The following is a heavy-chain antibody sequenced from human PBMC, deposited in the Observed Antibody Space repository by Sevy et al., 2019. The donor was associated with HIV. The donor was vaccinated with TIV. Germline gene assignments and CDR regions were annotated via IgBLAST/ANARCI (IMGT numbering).Heavy chain of an antibody. CDR2: IISKTDGGTT. CDR3: TIGHTGRIVVVPAVPRYYYYGMDV. CDR1: GFTFSNAW. D-gene: IGHD2-2*01. Sequence: GGSLRLSCAASGFTFSNAWMSWVRQAPGKGLEWVGRIISKTDGGTTDYAAPVKGRFTISRDDSKNTLYLQMNSLKTEDTAVYYRTIGHTGRIVVVPAVPRYYYYGMDVWGQGTTVTVSS. J-gene: IGHJ6*02. V-gene: IGHV3-15*01.